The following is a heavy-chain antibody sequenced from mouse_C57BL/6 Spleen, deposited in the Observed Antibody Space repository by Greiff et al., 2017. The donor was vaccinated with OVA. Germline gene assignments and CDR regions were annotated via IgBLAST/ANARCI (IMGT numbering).Heavy chain of an antibody. Sequence: QVQLKQPGAELVRPGSSVKLSCKASGYTFTSYWMHWVKQRPIQGLEWIGNIDPSDSETHYNQKFKDKATLTVDKSSSTAYMQLSSLTSEDSAVYYCARFYDGYYADYFDYWGQGTTLTVSS. CDR1: GYTFTSYW. CDR3: ARFYDGYYADYFDY. CDR2: IDPSDSET. V-gene: IGHV1-52*01. J-gene: IGHJ2*01. D-gene: IGHD2-3*01.